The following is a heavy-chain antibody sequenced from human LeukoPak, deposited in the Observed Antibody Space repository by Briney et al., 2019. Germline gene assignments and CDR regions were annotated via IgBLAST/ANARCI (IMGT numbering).Heavy chain of an antibody. CDR3: VWSSTWEKRFYLDQ. D-gene: IGHD6-6*01. V-gene: IGHV3-15*01. Sequence: GGSLRLSCAASGFTFSSYSMNWVRQAPGKGLERVRRITPSIDEYAAPVKGRFSISRDDSKSMVYLQMSSLVTDDTAVYYCVWSSTWEKRFYLDQWGQGTLVTVSS. CDR2: ITPSID. CDR1: GFTFSSYS. J-gene: IGHJ4*02.